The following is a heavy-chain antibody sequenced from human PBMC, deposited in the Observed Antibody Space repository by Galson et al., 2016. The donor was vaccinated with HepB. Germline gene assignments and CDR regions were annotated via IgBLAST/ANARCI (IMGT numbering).Heavy chain of an antibody. Sequence: SVKVSCKASGGTFSSYAISWVRQAPGQGLEWMGGIIPIFGTANYAQKFQGRVTITADKSTSTAYMELSSLRSEDTAVYYCASSGDLGDLYCSSTSGPPDYYGMDVWGQGTTVTVSS. CDR2: IIPIFGTA. D-gene: IGHD2-2*01. CDR1: GGTFSSYA. J-gene: IGHJ6*02. V-gene: IGHV1-69*06. CDR3: ASSGDLGDLYCSSTSGPPDYYGMDV.